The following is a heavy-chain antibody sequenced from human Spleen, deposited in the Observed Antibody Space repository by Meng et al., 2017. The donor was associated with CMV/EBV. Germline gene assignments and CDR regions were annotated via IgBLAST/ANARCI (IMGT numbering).Heavy chain of an antibody. CDR3: ATDPILDPYSNTDYYYYGMDV. J-gene: IGHJ6*02. Sequence: YYLHWVQQAPGKGLEWMGLVDPEDGETIYAEKFQGRVTITADTSTDTAYMELSSLRSEDTAVYYCATDPILDPYSNTDYYYYGMDVWGQGTMVTVSS. D-gene: IGHD6-13*01. CDR1: YY. V-gene: IGHV1-69-2*01. CDR2: VDPEDGET.